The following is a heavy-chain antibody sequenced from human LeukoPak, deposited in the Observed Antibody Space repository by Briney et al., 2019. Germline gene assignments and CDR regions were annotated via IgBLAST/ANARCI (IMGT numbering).Heavy chain of an antibody. CDR3: ARRLPGIYYFDY. Sequence: SETLSLTCTVSGGSISSTSYYWAWIRQPPGKGLEWIGAIYYNGNTYYNPSLRSRVSISVDTSKNQFSLKLSSVIAADTAVYYCARRLPGIYYFDYWGQGTLVTVSS. J-gene: IGHJ4*02. V-gene: IGHV4-39*01. D-gene: IGHD6-13*01. CDR1: GGSISSTSYY. CDR2: IYYNGNT.